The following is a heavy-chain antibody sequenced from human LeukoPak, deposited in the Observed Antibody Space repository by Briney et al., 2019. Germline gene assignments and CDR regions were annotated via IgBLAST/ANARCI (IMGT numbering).Heavy chain of an antibody. D-gene: IGHD1-26*01. J-gene: IGHJ3*02. CDR3: ARVPLISGSYRIPIFSDI. CDR2: IIPIFGTA. CDR1: GGTFSSYA. Sequence: GASVKVSCKASGGTFSSYAISWVRQAPGQGLEWMGGIIPIFGTANYAQKFQGRVTITADESTSTAYMELSSLRSEDTAVYYCARVPLISGSYRIPIFSDIWGLGTMVTVSS. V-gene: IGHV1-69*13.